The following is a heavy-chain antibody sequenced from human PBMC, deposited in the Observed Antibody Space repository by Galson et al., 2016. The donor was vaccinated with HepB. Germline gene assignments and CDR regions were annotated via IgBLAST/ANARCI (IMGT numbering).Heavy chain of an antibody. CDR1: GFTFSSYG. D-gene: IGHD6-6*01. CDR3: ARDQAARLREFYSMDF. V-gene: IGHV3-33*01. CDR2: IYYDGSNQ. J-gene: IGHJ6*03. Sequence: SLRLSCAASGFTFSSYGMHWVRQAPGKGLEWVAVIYYDGSNQYYADSVKGRFTIYRDNSKNTLHLQMNSLRAQDTAVYYCARDQAARLREFYSMDFWGKGTTVTVSS.